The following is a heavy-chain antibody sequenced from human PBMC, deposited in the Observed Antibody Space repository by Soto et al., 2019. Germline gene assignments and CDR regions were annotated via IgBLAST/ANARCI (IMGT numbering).Heavy chain of an antibody. CDR1: GGTFSSYA. D-gene: IGHD1-26*01. J-gene: IGHJ4*02. CDR3: ARPNYPPFDVGANYYFDY. Sequence: QGQLVQSGAEVKKPGSSVKVSCKASGGTFSSYAISWVRQAPGQGLEWMGGIIPIFGTANYAQKFQGRVTITADESTSTAYMELSSLRSEDTAVYYCARPNYPPFDVGANYYFDYWGQGTLVTVSS. V-gene: IGHV1-69*01. CDR2: IIPIFGTA.